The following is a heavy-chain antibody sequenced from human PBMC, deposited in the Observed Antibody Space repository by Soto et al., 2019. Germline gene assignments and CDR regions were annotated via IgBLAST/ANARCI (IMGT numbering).Heavy chain of an antibody. CDR3: ARSITDTAMAPDY. CDR2: IYYSGST. J-gene: IGHJ4*02. D-gene: IGHD5-18*01. CDR1: GGSISSGGYY. V-gene: IGHV4-31*03. Sequence: SETLSLTCTVSGGSISSGGYYWSWIRQHPGKGLEWIGYIYYSGSTYYNPSLKSRVTISVDTSKNQFSLKLSSVTAADTAVYYCARSITDTAMAPDYWGQGTLVTVSS.